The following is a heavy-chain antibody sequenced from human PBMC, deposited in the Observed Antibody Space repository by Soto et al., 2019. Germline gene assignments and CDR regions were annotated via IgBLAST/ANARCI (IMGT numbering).Heavy chain of an antibody. Sequence: VQLVESEGGLVQPGGSLRLSCAASGFTFSYYWMHWVRQAPGQGLVWVSPIHSDGSSTTYADSVKGRFTISRDNAKNTLYLQMNSLRAEDTAVYYCARGDRGAFDLWGQGTIVTVSS. D-gene: IGHD2-21*02. CDR3: ARGDRGAFDL. V-gene: IGHV3-74*01. CDR1: GFTFSYYW. CDR2: IHSDGSST. J-gene: IGHJ3*01.